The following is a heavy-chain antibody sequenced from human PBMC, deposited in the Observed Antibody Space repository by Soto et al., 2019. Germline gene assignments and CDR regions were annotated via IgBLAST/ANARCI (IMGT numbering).Heavy chain of an antibody. CDR1: GGSISSGDYY. V-gene: IGHV4-30-4*01. J-gene: IGHJ6*02. CDR2: IYSSGST. D-gene: IGHD3-22*01. CDR3: ASVLYSSGYYYYYYYGMDV. Sequence: SETLSLTCTVSGGSISSGDYYWSWIRQPPGKGLEWIGYIYSSGSTYYNPYSKSRVTISVDTSKNQFSLEQSSVTAADTAVYYCASVLYSSGYYYYYYYGMDVWGQGTTVTVSS.